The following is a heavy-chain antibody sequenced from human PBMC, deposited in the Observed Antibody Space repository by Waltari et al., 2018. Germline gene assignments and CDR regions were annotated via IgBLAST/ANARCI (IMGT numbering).Heavy chain of an antibody. CDR1: GGTFSSYA. V-gene: IGHV1-69*01. D-gene: IGHD2-2*01. J-gene: IGHJ5*02. Sequence: QVQLVQSGAEVKKPGSSVKVSCTASGGTFSSYAISWVRQAPGQGLEWMGGIIPIFGTANYAQKFQGRVTITADESTSTAYMELSSLRSEDTAVYYCAREGYCSSTSCYAGHNWFDPWGQGTLVTVSS. CDR2: IIPIFGTA. CDR3: AREGYCSSTSCYAGHNWFDP.